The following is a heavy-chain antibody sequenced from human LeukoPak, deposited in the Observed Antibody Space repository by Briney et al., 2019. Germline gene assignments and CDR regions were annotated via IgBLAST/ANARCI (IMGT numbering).Heavy chain of an antibody. D-gene: IGHD3-22*01. CDR3: ARREGYSSGYNYYYYGMDV. CDR1: GGTFSSYA. V-gene: IGHV1-69*13. CDR2: IIPIFGTA. J-gene: IGHJ6*02. Sequence: SVKVSFTAPGGTFSSYAISWVRQAPGQGLEWMGGIIPIFGTANCAQKFQGRVTITADESTSTAYMELSSLRSEDTAVYYCARREGYSSGYNYYYYGMDVWGQGTTVTVSS.